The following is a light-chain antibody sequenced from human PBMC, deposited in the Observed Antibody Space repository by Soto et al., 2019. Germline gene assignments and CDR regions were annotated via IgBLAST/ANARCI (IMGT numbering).Light chain of an antibody. J-gene: IGKJ1*01. CDR2: GAS. V-gene: IGKV3-15*01. Sequence: EIEMTQSPATLSLAPGERVTLSCRASESVSTNLAWYQQKAGQAPRLLIYGASTRATGIPARFSGSGSGTDFTLTISGLEPEDFAVYYCQQYGSSGTFGQGTKVDIK. CDR1: ESVSTN. CDR3: QQYGSSGT.